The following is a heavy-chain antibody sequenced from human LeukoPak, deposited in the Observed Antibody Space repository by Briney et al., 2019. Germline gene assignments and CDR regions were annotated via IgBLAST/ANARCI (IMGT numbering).Heavy chain of an antibody. J-gene: IGHJ5*02. CDR2: ISYDGSNK. V-gene: IGHV3-30*18. CDR1: GFLFSDHY. Sequence: PGGSLRLSCTASGFLFSDHYMHWVRQAPGKGLEWVAVISYDGSNKYYADSVKGRFTISRDNSKNTLYLQMNSLRAEDTAVYYCAKDPTAVAAGPCWFDPWGQGTLVTVSS. D-gene: IGHD6-13*01. CDR3: AKDPTAVAAGPCWFDP.